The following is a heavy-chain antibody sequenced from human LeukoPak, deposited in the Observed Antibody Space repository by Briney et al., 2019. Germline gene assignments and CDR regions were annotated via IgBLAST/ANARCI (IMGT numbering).Heavy chain of an antibody. Sequence: PSETQSLTCTVSGGSFSSSSYYWGWIRQPPGKGLEWIGSFYYSGSTYYNPSLKSRVTISVDTSKNQFSLKLSSVTAADTAIYYCARIDGGHHLSPFDYWGQGTLVTVSS. CDR2: FYYSGST. J-gene: IGHJ4*02. D-gene: IGHD4-23*01. CDR3: ARIDGGHHLSPFDY. V-gene: IGHV4-39*01. CDR1: GGSFSSSSYY.